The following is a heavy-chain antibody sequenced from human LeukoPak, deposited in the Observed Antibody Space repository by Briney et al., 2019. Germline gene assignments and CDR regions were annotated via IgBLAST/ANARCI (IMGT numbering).Heavy chain of an antibody. CDR2: IIPIFGTA. J-gene: IGHJ4*02. Sequence: SVKVSCKASGGTFSSYAISWVRQAPGQGLEWMGGIIPIFGTANYAQKFQGRVTITADESTSTAYMELSSLRAEDTAVYYCAKWFHGGNSYTYFDYWGQGTLVTVSS. CDR1: GGTFSSYA. D-gene: IGHD4-23*01. V-gene: IGHV1-69*13. CDR3: AKWFHGGNSYTYFDY.